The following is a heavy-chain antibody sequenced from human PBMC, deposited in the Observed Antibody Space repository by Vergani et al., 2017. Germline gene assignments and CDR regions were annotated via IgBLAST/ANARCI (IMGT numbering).Heavy chain of an antibody. CDR2: ISWNSGSI. J-gene: IGHJ4*02. V-gene: IGHV3-9*01. Sequence: VQLVESGGGLVKPGGSLRLSCAASGFTFDDYAMHWVRQAPGKGLEWVSGISWNSGSIGYADSVKGRFTISRDNAKNSLYLQMNSLRAEDTAVYYCAKEGYYDILTGYRSSPFDYWGQGTLVTVSS. CDR3: AKEGYYDILTGYRSSPFDY. CDR1: GFTFDDYA. D-gene: IGHD3-9*01.